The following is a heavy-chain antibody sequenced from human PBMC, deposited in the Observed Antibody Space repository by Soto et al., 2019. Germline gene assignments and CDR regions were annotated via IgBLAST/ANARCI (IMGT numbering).Heavy chain of an antibody. D-gene: IGHD4-17*01. CDR2: VSGTGGSA. CDR1: GFTFSSYA. J-gene: IGHJ4*02. Sequence: VQLVESGGGVVQPGRSLRLSCAASGFTFSSYAMTWVRQAPGKGLEWVSGVSGTGGSAYYADSVKGRFTISRDKSTNTLYLHMNSLRAEDTAVYYCARGSAYSDYDFEYWGQGTLVTVSS. CDR3: ARGSAYSDYDFEY. V-gene: IGHV3-23*04.